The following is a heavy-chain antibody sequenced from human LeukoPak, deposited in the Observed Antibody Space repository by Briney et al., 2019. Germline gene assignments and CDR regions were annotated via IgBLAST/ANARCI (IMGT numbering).Heavy chain of an antibody. CDR3: AKEFRSERAQFDY. D-gene: IGHD3-10*01. CDR2: IRAGGGT. V-gene: IGHV3-23*01. Sequence: QPGGSLRLSCAASGFTFNNYAMSWVRQAPGKGLEWVSVIRAGGGTYYADSVKGRFTISRDNSKNTLWLQMNSLRAEDTAVYFCAKEFRSERAQFDYWGQGTLVTVSS. J-gene: IGHJ4*02. CDR1: GFTFNNYA.